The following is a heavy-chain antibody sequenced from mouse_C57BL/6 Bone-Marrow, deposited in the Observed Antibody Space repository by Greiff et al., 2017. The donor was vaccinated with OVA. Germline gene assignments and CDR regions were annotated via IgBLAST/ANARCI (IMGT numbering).Heavy chain of an antibody. D-gene: IGHD1-1*01. CDR2: IWGDGST. J-gene: IGHJ1*03. V-gene: IGHV2-3*01. Sequence: VQLVESGPGLVAPSQSLSLTCTVSGFSLTSYGVSWVRQPPGKGLEWLGVIWGDGSTNYHSAPISRLSISKDNSKSQVFLKLNSLQTDDTAAYYYAKGLLPRYSDVWGTGTTVTVSS. CDR1: GFSLTSYG. CDR3: AKGLLPRYSDV.